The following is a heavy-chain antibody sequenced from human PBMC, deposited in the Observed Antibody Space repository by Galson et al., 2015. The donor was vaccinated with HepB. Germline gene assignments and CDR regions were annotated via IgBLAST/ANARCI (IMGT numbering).Heavy chain of an antibody. CDR1: GGTFSSYA. J-gene: IGHJ6*02. CDR2: IIPIFGTA. Sequence: SVKVSCKASGGTFSSYAISWVRQAPGQGLEWMGGIIPIFGTANYAQKFQGRVTITADKSTSTAYMELSSLRSEDTAVYYCATRGGYSGYDIVAYYYYGMDVWGQGTTVTVSS. CDR3: ATRGGYSGYDIVAYYYYGMDV. V-gene: IGHV1-69*06. D-gene: IGHD5-12*01.